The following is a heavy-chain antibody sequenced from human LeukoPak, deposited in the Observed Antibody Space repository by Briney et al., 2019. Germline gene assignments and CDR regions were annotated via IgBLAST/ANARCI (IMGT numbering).Heavy chain of an antibody. D-gene: IGHD2-15*01. CDR2: IYTRGST. V-gene: IGHV4-4*07. Sequence: SETLSLTCTVSGVSINNYYWSWIRQPAGKGLEWIWRIYTRGSTNYNPSLKSRVTMSVDTSKNQFSLKLSSVTAADTAVYYCARGRYCSADICSGGDAFDIWGQGTMVSVSS. J-gene: IGHJ3*02. CDR3: ARGRYCSADICSGGDAFDI. CDR1: GVSINNYY.